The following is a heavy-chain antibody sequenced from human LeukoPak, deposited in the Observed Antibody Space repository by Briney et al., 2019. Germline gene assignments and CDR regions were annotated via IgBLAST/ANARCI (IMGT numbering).Heavy chain of an antibody. Sequence: GGSLRLSCAASGFTFSSYSMTWVRQAPGKGLEWVSSISSSSSYIYYADSVKGRFTISRDNAKNSLYLQMNSLRAEDTAVYYSARDTMVRGVIGYWGQGTLVTVSS. CDR2: ISSSSSYI. J-gene: IGHJ4*02. V-gene: IGHV3-21*01. CDR1: GFTFSSYS. CDR3: ARDTMVRGVIGY. D-gene: IGHD3-10*01.